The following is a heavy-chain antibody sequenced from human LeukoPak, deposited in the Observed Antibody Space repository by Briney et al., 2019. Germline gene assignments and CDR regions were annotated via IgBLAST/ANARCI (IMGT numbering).Heavy chain of an antibody. J-gene: IGHJ4*02. CDR2: IYTSGST. CDR1: GGSISSYY. D-gene: IGHD5-12*01. CDR3: ARVSGYDWESFYDY. Sequence: KSSETLSLTCTVSGGSISSYYWSWIRQPAGKGLEWIGRIYTSGSTNYNPSLKSRVTMSVDTSKNQFSLKLSSVTAADTAMYYCARVSGYDWESFYDYWGQGSLVTVSS. V-gene: IGHV4-4*07.